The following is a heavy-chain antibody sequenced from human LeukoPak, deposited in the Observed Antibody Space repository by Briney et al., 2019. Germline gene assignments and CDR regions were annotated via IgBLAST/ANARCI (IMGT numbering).Heavy chain of an antibody. CDR2: INPSGGST. V-gene: IGHV1-46*04. CDR3: ARDTDYGDDTWFDP. Sequence: GASVGVSCKASGYIFTSNYIHWVRQAPGQGLEWMGIINPSGGSTNYAQKLQGRVTMTRDTSTSAVYMELSSLRSEDTAVYYCARDTDYGDDTWFDPWGQGTLVTVRS. CDR1: GYIFTSNY. J-gene: IGHJ5*02. D-gene: IGHD4-17*01.